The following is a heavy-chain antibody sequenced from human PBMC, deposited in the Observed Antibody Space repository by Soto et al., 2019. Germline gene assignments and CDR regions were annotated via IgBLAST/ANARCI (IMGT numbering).Heavy chain of an antibody. J-gene: IGHJ4*02. CDR2: ISWNSNII. V-gene: IGHV3-9*01. CDR1: GFTFDDYA. CDR3: AKGGPDGFCSGGRCYFDY. D-gene: IGHD2-15*01. Sequence: EVQLVESGGGLVQPGRSLRLSCAASGFTFDDYAMHWVRRVPGKGLEWVSSISWNSNIIGYADSVKGRFTISRDNAKNSLYLQMNSLRPEYTALYYCAKGGPDGFCSGGRCYFDYWCQGTLVTVSS.